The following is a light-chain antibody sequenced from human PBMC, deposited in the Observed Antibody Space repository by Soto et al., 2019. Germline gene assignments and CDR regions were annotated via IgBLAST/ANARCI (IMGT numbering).Light chain of an antibody. V-gene: IGKV3-20*01. Sequence: EIVLTQSPGTLSLSPGERATLSCRASQSVSSSYLAWYQQKPGQAPRLLIYGASSRATGIPDRFSGSGSGTDFTLTISRLEPEDFAVYYCQQYGSSRQTFGQGTPLAIK. CDR1: QSVSSSY. J-gene: IGKJ2*01. CDR2: GAS. CDR3: QQYGSSRQT.